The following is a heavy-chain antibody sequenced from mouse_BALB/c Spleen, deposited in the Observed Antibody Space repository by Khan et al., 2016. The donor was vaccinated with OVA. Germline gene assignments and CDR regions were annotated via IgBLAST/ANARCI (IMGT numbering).Heavy chain of an antibody. CDR2: INPTCDYT. V-gene: IGHV1-7*01. J-gene: IGHJ2*01. CDR3: ARDRIDY. CDR1: GYTFTTYW. Sequence: QVQLQQSGAELAKPGASVKMSCKASGYTFTTYWMHWVKQRPGQGLEWIGYINPTCDYTDYNEKFKDKATLSADKSSSTAYMQLSSLTSEDSAVYYCARDRIDYWGQGTTLTVSS.